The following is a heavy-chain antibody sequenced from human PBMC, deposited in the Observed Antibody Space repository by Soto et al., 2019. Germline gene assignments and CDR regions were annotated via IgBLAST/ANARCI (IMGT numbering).Heavy chain of an antibody. V-gene: IGHV3-23*03. CDR3: AKDRVADGIYSFDY. Sequence: GGSLRLSCAASGFTFSDYSMNWVRQAPGKGLEWVSFIDLSGTTTYYRDSVKGRFTISKDKSKNMVYLQMNSLRVEDTAIYYCAKDRVADGIYSFDYWGQGVLVTVSS. CDR1: GFTFSDYS. D-gene: IGHD2-15*01. J-gene: IGHJ4*02. CDR2: IDLSGTTT.